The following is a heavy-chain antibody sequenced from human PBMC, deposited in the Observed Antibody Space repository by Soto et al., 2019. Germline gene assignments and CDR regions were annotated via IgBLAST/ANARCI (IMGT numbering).Heavy chain of an antibody. J-gene: IGHJ4*02. D-gene: IGHD4-4*01. Sequence: TLETLSLTCAVSGSSISSGFYWGCIRQPPGKGLEWIGTIYHSGTTYYNPSLKSRVTISVDTSKNQFSLRLSSVTAADTAVYYCARLGYSNYFDYWGQGTLVTVSS. CDR1: GSSISSGFY. V-gene: IGHV4-38-2*01. CDR2: IYHSGTT. CDR3: ARLGYSNYFDY.